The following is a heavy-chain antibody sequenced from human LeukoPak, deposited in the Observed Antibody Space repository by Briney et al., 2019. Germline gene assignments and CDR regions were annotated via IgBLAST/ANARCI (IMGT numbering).Heavy chain of an antibody. CDR3: ARDSDCTNGVCYTSRLDY. V-gene: IGHV4-38-2*02. Sequence: SETLSLTGTVSGYSISSGYYWGWIRQPPGKGLEWIGSIYHSGSTYYNPSLKSRVTISVDTSKNQFSLKLSSVTAADTAVYYCARDSDCTNGVCYTSRLDYWGQGTLVTVSS. J-gene: IGHJ4*02. CDR1: GYSISSGYY. CDR2: IYHSGST. D-gene: IGHD2-8*01.